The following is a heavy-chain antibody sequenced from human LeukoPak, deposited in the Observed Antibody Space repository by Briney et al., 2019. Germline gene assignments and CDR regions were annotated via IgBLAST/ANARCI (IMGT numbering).Heavy chain of an antibody. J-gene: IGHJ4*02. Sequence: TGGSLRLSCAASGFTFSSYAMSWVRQAPGRGLEWVSAISGSGGSTYYADSVKGRFTISRDNSKNTLYLQMNSLRAEDTAVYYCAKTANYYDSSGYCKHLSFDYWGQGTLVTVSS. D-gene: IGHD3-22*01. CDR2: ISGSGGST. CDR1: GFTFSSYA. CDR3: AKTANYYDSSGYCKHLSFDY. V-gene: IGHV3-23*01.